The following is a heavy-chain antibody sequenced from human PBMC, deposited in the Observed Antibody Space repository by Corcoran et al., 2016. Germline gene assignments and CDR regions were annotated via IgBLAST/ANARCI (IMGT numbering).Heavy chain of an antibody. D-gene: IGHD5-18*01. V-gene: IGHV5-51*01. CDR1: GYSFTSYW. Sequence: EVQLVQSGAEVKTPGESLKISCKGSGYSFTSYWIGWVRQLPGNGLGWMGIIYPGDSDTRYSPSFQGQVTISADKSISTAYLQWSSLKASDAAMYYCGGRRIQLGYYFDYWGQGTLVTVSS. J-gene: IGHJ4*02. CDR2: IYPGDSDT. CDR3: GGRRIQLGYYFDY.